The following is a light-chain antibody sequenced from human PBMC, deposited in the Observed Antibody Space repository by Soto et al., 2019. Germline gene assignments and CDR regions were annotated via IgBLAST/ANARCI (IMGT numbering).Light chain of an antibody. J-gene: IGKJ1*01. CDR2: AAS. Sequence: DVQMTQSPSALSASVGDRVTITCRASQSISSWLAWYQQKPGKAPKLLIYAASSLQSGVPSRFSGSGSGTEFTLTISSLQPEDFATYYCHQSYSTSWTFGQGTKVDIK. V-gene: IGKV1-39*01. CDR1: QSISSW. CDR3: HQSYSTSWT.